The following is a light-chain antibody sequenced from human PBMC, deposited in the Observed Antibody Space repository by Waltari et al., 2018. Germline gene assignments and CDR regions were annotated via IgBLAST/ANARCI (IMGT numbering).Light chain of an antibody. CDR1: QSVSRF. J-gene: IGKJ1*01. Sequence: EIVLTQSPGTLSLSPVARGTLSCRASQSVSRFLAWYQQKPGQAPRLLIYGASTRATGIPDRFSGSGSGTDFSLTISRLEPEDFAVYYCQKYDRLPATFGQGTKVEIK. CDR3: QKYDRLPAT. CDR2: GAS. V-gene: IGKV3-20*01.